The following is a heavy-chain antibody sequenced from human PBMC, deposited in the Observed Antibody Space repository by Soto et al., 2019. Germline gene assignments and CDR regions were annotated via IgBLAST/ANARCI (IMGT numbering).Heavy chain of an antibody. V-gene: IGHV4-31*03. Sequence: SETLSLTCTVSGGSISSDYWSWIRQHPGKGLEWIGYIYYSGSTYYNPSLKSRVTISVDTSKNQFSLKLSSVTAADTAVYYCARDGSRNWFDPWGQGTLVTVSS. D-gene: IGHD5-12*01. J-gene: IGHJ5*02. CDR3: ARDGSRNWFDP. CDR1: GGSISSDY. CDR2: IYYSGST.